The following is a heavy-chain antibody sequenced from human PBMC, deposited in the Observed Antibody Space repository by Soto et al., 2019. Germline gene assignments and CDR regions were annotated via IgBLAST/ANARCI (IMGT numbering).Heavy chain of an antibody. V-gene: IGHV4-59*01. CDR3: ASSGGWYRSRAVADFFDP. D-gene: IGHD6-19*01. CDR1: GGSIISYY. Sequence: PSETLSLTCTVSGGSIISYYWSWIRQPPGKGLEWIGYIYYSGSTNYNPSLKSRVTISVDTSKNQFSLKLSSVTAADTAVYYCASSGGWYRSRAVADFFDPWGQGTLVTVSS. CDR2: IYYSGST. J-gene: IGHJ5*02.